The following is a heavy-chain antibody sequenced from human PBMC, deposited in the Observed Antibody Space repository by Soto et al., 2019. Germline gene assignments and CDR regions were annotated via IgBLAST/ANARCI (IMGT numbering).Heavy chain of an antibody. CDR2: ISYDGSNK. CDR1: GFPFSSYA. V-gene: IGHV3-30-3*01. CDR3: ARDERRYYYGSGSPGYYYGMDV. J-gene: IGHJ6*02. Sequence: GSLRLAGAASGFPFSSYAMHWVRQAPGKGLAWVAVISYDGSNKYYADSVKGRFTISRDNSKNTLYLQMNSLRAEDTAVYYCARDERRYYYGSGSPGYYYGMDVWGQGTTVTSP. D-gene: IGHD3-10*01.